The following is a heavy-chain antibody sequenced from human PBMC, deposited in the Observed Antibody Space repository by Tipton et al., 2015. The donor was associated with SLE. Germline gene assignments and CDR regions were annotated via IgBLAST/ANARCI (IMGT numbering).Heavy chain of an antibody. J-gene: IGHJ4*02. CDR2: IGHSGST. CDR1: DDSISGYY. V-gene: IGHV4-59*08. Sequence: TLSLTCTVSDDSISGYYWSWIRQPPGKGLEWIGHIGHSGSTNYNPSLNSRVTMSIDTSKNQFSLKLTSVTAADTAVYYCARQLGWGDPFAFDYWGQGTLVTVSP. D-gene: IGHD2-21*02. CDR3: ARQLGWGDPFAFDY.